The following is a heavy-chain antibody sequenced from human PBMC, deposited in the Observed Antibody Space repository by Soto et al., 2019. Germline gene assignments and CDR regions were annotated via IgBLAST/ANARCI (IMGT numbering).Heavy chain of an antibody. CDR2: VDTTGGT. CDR3: AKDDSGAADI. D-gene: IGHD3-16*01. Sequence: QVQLQESGPGLVEPSETLSLTCTVSGGSISSYSWNWIRQPAGKGLEWIGRVDTTGGTNYIPSLKSRLTMSVDTSKNQFSLNMRFVTAAATVVDFCAKDDSGAADIWGQGTMVTVS. CDR1: GGSISSYS. V-gene: IGHV4-4*07. J-gene: IGHJ3*02.